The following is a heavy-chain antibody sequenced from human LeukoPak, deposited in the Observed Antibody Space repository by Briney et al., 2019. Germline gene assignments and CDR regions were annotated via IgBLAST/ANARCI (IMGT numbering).Heavy chain of an antibody. V-gene: IGHV3-48*03. CDR3: ARARYCSGGSCYYYSYYMDV. Sequence: GGSLRLSCAASGFTFSSYEMNWVRQAPGKGLEWVSYISSSGNIIYYADSVKGRFTISRDNAKNSLYLQMNSLRAEDTAVYYCARARYCSGGSCYYYSYYMDVWGKGTTVTISS. D-gene: IGHD2-15*01. CDR2: ISSSGNII. CDR1: GFTFSSYE. J-gene: IGHJ6*03.